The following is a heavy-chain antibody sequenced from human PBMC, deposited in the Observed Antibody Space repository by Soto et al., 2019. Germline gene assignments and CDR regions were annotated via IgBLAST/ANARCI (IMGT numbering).Heavy chain of an antibody. CDR1: GGSFSGYY. CDR2: INHSGST. CDR3: ARDRYCTNGVCYNYNYYGMDV. D-gene: IGHD2-8*01. Sequence: SETLSLTCAVYGGSFSGYYWSWIRQPPGKGLEWIGEINHSGSTNYNPSLKSRVTISVDTSKNQFSLKLSSVTAADTAVYYCARDRYCTNGVCYNYNYYGMDVWGQGTTVTVSS. J-gene: IGHJ6*01. V-gene: IGHV4-34*01.